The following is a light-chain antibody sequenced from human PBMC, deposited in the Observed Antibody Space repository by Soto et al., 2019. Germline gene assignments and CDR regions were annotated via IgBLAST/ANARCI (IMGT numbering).Light chain of an antibody. CDR3: QQLNSYPLT. Sequence: IQLTQSPSSLYASVGDRVTITCRASQGIISYLAWYQQKPGKAPKLLIYAASTLQSGVLSRFSGSGFGTDFTLTISSLQPEDFATYYCQQLNSYPLTFGGGTKVDIK. V-gene: IGKV1-9*01. CDR1: QGIISY. J-gene: IGKJ4*01. CDR2: AAS.